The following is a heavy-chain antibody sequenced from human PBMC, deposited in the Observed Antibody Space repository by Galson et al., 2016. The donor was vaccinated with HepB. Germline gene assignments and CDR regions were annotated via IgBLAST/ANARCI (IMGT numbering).Heavy chain of an antibody. V-gene: IGHV3-48*02. Sequence: SLRLSCAASGFTFSDYSMNWVRQAPGKGLEWVSYIASNRRTTYYADSARGRFTISRDNAKNSLYLQMNSLRDEDTAVYYCARDGRRGYDMDVWGQGTTVTVSS. J-gene: IGHJ6*02. CDR3: ARDGRRGYDMDV. CDR2: IASNRRTT. CDR1: GFTFSDYS.